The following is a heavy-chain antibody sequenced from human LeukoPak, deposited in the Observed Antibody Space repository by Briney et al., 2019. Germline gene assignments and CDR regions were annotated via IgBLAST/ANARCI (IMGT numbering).Heavy chain of an antibody. CDR3: ARAAVRSGYLAFDY. CDR2: IYYSGST. V-gene: IGHV4-31*03. Sequence: PSETLSLTCTVSGGSISSGGYYWSWIRQHPGKGLEWIGYIYYSGSTYYNPSLKSRVTISVDTSKNQFSLKLSSVTAADTAVYYCARAAVRSGYLAFDYWGQGTLVTVSS. J-gene: IGHJ4*02. D-gene: IGHD3-22*01. CDR1: GGSISSGGYY.